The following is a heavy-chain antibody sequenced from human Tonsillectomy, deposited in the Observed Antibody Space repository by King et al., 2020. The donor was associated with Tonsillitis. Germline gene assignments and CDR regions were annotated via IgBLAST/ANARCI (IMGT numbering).Heavy chain of an antibody. Sequence: VQLVESGGGLVKPGGSLRLSCAASGISGFTFDNVWMSWVRQAPGKGLEWVGRIRTKAEGGTTDYAAPVKGRFTISRDDSKNTQYLHMNSLKTEDTAVYYCTPGTGKTDDDYWGQGTLVTVSS. J-gene: IGHJ4*02. CDR2: IRTKAEGGTT. CDR1: GISGFTFDNVW. V-gene: IGHV3-15*01. CDR3: TPGTGKTDDDY. D-gene: IGHD3/OR15-3a*01.